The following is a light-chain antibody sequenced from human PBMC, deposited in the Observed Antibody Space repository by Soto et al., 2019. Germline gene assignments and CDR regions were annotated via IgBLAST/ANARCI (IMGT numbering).Light chain of an antibody. CDR1: SGDIGGYDY. V-gene: IGLV2-8*01. Sequence: QSALTQPPSASGSPGQSVTISCTGTSGDIGGYDYVSWYQQHPGKAPKLMIYEVTKRPLGVPDRFSGSKSGNTASLTVSGRQAEDEADYYCSSYACSNNPEVFGTGTKLTVL. CDR3: SSYACSNNPEV. CDR2: EVT. J-gene: IGLJ1*01.